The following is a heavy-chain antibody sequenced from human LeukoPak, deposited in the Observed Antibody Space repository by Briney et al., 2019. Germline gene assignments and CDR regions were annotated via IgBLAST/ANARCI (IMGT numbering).Heavy chain of an antibody. CDR2: IKQDGSEK. CDR1: GFTFSSYW. V-gene: IGHV3-7*01. Sequence: GGSLRLSCAASGFTFSSYWMSWVRQAPGKGLEWVANIKQDGSEKYYVDSVKGRFTISRDNSKNTLYLQMNSLRAEDTAVYYCANEYSSGWSEGAFDIWGQGTMVTVSS. D-gene: IGHD6-19*01. CDR3: ANEYSSGWSEGAFDI. J-gene: IGHJ3*02.